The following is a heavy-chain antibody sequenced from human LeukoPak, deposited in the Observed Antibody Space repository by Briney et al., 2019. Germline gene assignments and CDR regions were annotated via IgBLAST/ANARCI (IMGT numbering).Heavy chain of an antibody. J-gene: IGHJ4*02. D-gene: IGHD5-18*01. Sequence: GGPLRLSCAASGFTFSSYSMNWVRQAPGKGLEWVSSISSSSSYIYYADSVKGRFTISRDNAKNSLYLQMNSLRAEDTAVYYCASDVDTAMGGYWGQGTLVTVSS. V-gene: IGHV3-21*01. CDR2: ISSSSSYI. CDR1: GFTFSSYS. CDR3: ASDVDTAMGGY.